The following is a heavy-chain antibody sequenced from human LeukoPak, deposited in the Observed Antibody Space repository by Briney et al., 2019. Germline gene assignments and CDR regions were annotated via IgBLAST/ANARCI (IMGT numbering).Heavy chain of an antibody. Sequence: PGGSLRLSCAASGFTVSSNYMSWVRQAPGKGLEWVSVIYSGGSTYYADSVKGRCTISRDNSKNTLYLQMNSLRAEDTAVYYCASPIDGYSSSWYSIDYWGQGTLVTVSS. CDR3: ASPIDGYSSSWYSIDY. CDR1: GFTVSSNY. CDR2: IYSGGST. J-gene: IGHJ4*02. D-gene: IGHD6-13*01. V-gene: IGHV3-66*01.